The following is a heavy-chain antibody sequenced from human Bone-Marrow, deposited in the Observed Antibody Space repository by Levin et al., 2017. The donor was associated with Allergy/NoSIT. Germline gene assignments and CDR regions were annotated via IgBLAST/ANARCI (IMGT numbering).Heavy chain of an antibody. CDR3: ARVGPRFPAINYYYYAMDV. J-gene: IGHJ6*02. D-gene: IGHD2-21*01. CDR1: GFTFSSYN. Sequence: GGSLRLSCAASGFTFSSYNMNWVRQAPGEGLEWVSYISSSSSTIYYADSVKGRLTISRDNAKNSLYLQMNSLRDEDTAVYYCARVGPRFPAINYYYYAMDVWGQGTTVTVSS. V-gene: IGHV3-48*02. CDR2: ISSSSSTI.